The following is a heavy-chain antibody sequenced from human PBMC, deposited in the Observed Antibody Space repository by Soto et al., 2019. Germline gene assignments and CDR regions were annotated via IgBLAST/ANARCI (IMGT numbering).Heavy chain of an antibody. J-gene: IGHJ4*02. D-gene: IGHD3-22*01. Sequence: SETLSLTCAVYGGYFSCYYWSWIRQPPGKGLEWIGEINHSGSTNYNPSLKSRVTISVDTSKNQFSLKLSSVTAADTAVYYCARDQFYYYDSSGYPDYWGQGTLVTVSS. V-gene: IGHV4-34*01. CDR3: ARDQFYYYDSSGYPDY. CDR1: GGYFSCYY. CDR2: INHSGST.